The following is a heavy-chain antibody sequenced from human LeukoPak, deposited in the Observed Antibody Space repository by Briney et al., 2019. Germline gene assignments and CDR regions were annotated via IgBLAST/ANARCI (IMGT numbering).Heavy chain of an antibody. Sequence: SETLFLTCTVSDGSISGRYWSWIRQPAGKGLEWIGRIYTNENTNYNPSLKSRLTMSIDTSNNQFSLRLSSVTAADTAVYYCARIASGYFADYFDYWGQGTLVTVSS. D-gene: IGHD5-12*01. CDR2: IYTNENT. CDR3: ARIASGYFADYFDY. V-gene: IGHV4-4*07. J-gene: IGHJ4*02. CDR1: DGSISGRY.